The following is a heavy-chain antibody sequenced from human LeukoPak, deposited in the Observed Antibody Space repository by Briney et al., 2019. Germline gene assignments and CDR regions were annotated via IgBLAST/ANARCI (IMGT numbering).Heavy chain of an antibody. CDR2: ISYDGNTK. D-gene: IGHD6-13*01. V-gene: IGHV3-30-3*01. J-gene: IGHJ4*02. CDR3: AKGGSSWYGFNFDY. Sequence: GGSLRLSCAASGLTFGTYAMHWVRQAPGKGLEWVAFISYDGNTKYYADSVKGRFTISRDNSKNTLYLQMNSLRAEDTAVYYCAKGGSSWYGFNFDYWGQGTLVTVSS. CDR1: GLTFGTYA.